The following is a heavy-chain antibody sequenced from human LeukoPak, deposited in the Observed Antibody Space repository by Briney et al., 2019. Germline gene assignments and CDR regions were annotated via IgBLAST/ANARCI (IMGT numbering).Heavy chain of an antibody. D-gene: IGHD3-10*01. Sequence: GGSLRLSCAASGFTFSGFGMNWVRQAPGKGLEWVSSISSSSNYIYYADSVKGRFTISRDNAKNSLFLQMNSLRAEDTAVYFCARDLGQVVRGYLDHWGQGTLVTVSS. J-gene: IGHJ4*02. V-gene: IGHV3-21*01. CDR1: GFTFSGFG. CDR3: ARDLGQVVRGYLDH. CDR2: ISSSSNYI.